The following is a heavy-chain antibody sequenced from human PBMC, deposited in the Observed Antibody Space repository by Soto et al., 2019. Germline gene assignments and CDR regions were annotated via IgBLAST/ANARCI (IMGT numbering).Heavy chain of an antibody. CDR1: DDSTRSRYW. V-gene: IGHV4-4*02. CDR2: VNQSGTS. CDR3: ARDKSYGDYLREVQAFDI. D-gene: IGHD4-17*01. J-gene: IGHJ3*02. Sequence: PSETLSLTCGVFDDSTRSRYWWTWLRRPPGRGLEWIGEVNQSGTSNYNPSLKSRVTISVDTSKNQFSLKLSSVTAADTAVYYCARDKSYGDYLREVQAFDIWGQGTMVTVSS.